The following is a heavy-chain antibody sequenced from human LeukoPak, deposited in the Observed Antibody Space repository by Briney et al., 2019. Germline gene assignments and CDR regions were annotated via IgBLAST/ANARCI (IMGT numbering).Heavy chain of an antibody. CDR3: ARSYDSSSYYSYYYYMDV. J-gene: IGHJ6*03. Sequence: PSETLSLTCTVSGGSISSHYWSWIRQPPGKGLEWIGYIYYSGSTNYNPSLKSRVTISVDTSKNQFSLKLSSVTAADTAVYYCARSYDSSSYYSYYYYMDVWGKGTTVTVSS. CDR1: GGSISSHY. V-gene: IGHV4-59*11. CDR2: IYYSGST. D-gene: IGHD3-22*01.